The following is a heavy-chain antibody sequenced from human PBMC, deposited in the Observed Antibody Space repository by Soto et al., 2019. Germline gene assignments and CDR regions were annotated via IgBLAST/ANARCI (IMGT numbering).Heavy chain of an antibody. CDR1: GGSISSYY. J-gene: IGHJ5*02. Sequence: SETLSLTCTVPGGSISSYYWSWIRQPPGKGLEWIGYIYYSGSTNYNPSLKSRVTISVDTSKNQFSLKLSSVTAADTAVYYCARLEDSSSCFDPWGQGTLVTVSS. CDR2: IYYSGST. CDR3: ARLEDSSSCFDP. V-gene: IGHV4-59*08. D-gene: IGHD6-13*01.